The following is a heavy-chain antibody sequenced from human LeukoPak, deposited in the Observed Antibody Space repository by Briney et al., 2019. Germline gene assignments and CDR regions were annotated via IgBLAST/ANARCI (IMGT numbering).Heavy chain of an antibody. CDR2: ISSTSVST. J-gene: IGHJ6*02. CDR1: GFTFSTYA. CDR3: ASRDV. V-gene: IGHV3-23*01. Sequence: GGSLRLSCAASGFTFSTYAMSWVRQAPGKGLEWVSAISSTSVSTYYADSVKGRFTISRGNSNNTLFLQMNSLRAEDTAIYYCASRDVWGQGTTVTVSS.